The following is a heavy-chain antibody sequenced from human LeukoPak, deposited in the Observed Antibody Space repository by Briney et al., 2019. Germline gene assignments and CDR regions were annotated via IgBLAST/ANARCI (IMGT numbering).Heavy chain of an antibody. CDR1: GFTISSYW. Sequence: RGSLRLSCVASGFTISSYWMHWVRQAPGKGLEWVANIKQDGSEEYYVDSVKGRFTISRDNAKNSLYLQMNSLRAEDTAVYYCARDRGQWERPYYLDYWGQGTLVTVSS. J-gene: IGHJ4*02. D-gene: IGHD1-26*01. CDR3: ARDRGQWERPYYLDY. V-gene: IGHV3-7*01. CDR2: IKQDGSEE.